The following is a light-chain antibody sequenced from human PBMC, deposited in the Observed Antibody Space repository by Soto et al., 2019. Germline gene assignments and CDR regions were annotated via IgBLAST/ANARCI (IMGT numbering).Light chain of an antibody. J-gene: IGLJ1*01. Sequence: QSVLTQPPSASETPGQRVSISCSGSGSNIGSNTVHWYQQLPGTAPKPLMYNNNQRPSGVPDRFSGSKSGSSASLAISGLQSEDEADYYCAALDDSLSGYVFGTGTKLTVL. CDR3: AALDDSLSGYV. V-gene: IGLV1-44*01. CDR2: NNN. CDR1: GSNIGSNT.